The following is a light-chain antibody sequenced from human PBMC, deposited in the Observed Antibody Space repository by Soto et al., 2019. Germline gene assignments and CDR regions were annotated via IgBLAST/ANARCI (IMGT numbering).Light chain of an antibody. Sequence: EIVLTQSPGTLSLSPGERATLSCRASQSVSSSYLAWYQQKPGQAPRLLIYGASSRATGIPDRFSGSGSGTDFTLTISRLEPEDCAVYCCQHYGSSALFGPGTKVDIK. CDR2: GAS. CDR1: QSVSSSY. V-gene: IGKV3-20*01. CDR3: QHYGSSAL. J-gene: IGKJ3*01.